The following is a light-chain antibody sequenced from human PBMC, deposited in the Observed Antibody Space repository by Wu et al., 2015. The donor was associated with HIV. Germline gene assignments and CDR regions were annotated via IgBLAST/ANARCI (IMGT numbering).Light chain of an antibody. CDR2: DAS. CDR1: QSVSTA. CDR3: QQRYDWPPIT. Sequence: EIVLTQSPATLSLSPGDRAALSCRASQSVSTALAWYQQKPGQGPRLLIYDASNRATGIPARFSGSGSGTDFTLTISSLEPEDFAVYYCQQRYDWPPITFGQGTRLEIK. J-gene: IGKJ5*01. V-gene: IGKV3-11*01.